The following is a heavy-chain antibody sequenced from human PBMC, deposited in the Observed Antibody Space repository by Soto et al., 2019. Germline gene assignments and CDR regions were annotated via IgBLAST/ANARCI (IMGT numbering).Heavy chain of an antibody. CDR2: IYHSGST. CDR3: ATGLSSSWHSHNDS. V-gene: IGHV4-4*02. J-gene: IGHJ4*02. CDR1: GDSIISSNW. D-gene: IGHD6-13*01. Sequence: QVQLQESGPRLVKPSGTLSLTCGVSGDSIISSNWWSWVRQPLGKGLEWIGEIYHSGSTHYNPSLKSRVTMSVDKSKNHFSLKLTSVTAADTAVYICATGLSSSWHSHNDSWGQGTVLTVSS.